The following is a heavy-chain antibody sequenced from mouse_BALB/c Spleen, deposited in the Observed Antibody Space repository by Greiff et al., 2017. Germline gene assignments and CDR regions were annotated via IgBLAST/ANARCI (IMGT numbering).Heavy chain of an antibody. CDR2: IYPGGGYT. CDR3: ARSYDYDYAMDY. J-gene: IGHJ4*01. V-gene: IGHV1-83*01. D-gene: IGHD2-4*01. CDR1: GYTFTDYV. Sequence: VQLQQSGPELVKPGASVKMSCKASGYTFTDYVISWVKQRTGQGLEWIGDIYPGGGYTNYNEKFKGKATLTADTSSSTAYMQLSSLTSEDSAVYFCARSYDYDYAMDYWGQGTSVTVSS.